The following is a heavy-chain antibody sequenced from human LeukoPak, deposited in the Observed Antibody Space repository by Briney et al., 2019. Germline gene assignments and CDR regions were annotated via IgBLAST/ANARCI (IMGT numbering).Heavy chain of an antibody. D-gene: IGHD6-19*01. V-gene: IGHV4-59*01. CDR1: GGSISRYY. J-gene: IGHJ4*02. CDR2: IYYSGST. CDR3: AKGSGDSSAWFQLFDY. Sequence: SETLSLTCTVSGGSISRYYWGWIRQPPGKGLEWIGYIYYSGSTNYNPSLKSRVTISVDTSKNQFSLKLSSVTAADTAVYYCAKGSGDSSAWFQLFDYWGQGTLVTVSS.